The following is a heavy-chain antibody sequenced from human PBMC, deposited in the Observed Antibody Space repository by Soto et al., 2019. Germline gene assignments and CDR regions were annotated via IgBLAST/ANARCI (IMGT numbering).Heavy chain of an antibody. Sequence: QVQLQQWGAGLLKPSETLSLTCAVYGGSFSGYYWSWIRQPPGKGLEWIGEINHSGSTNYNPSLKSRVTISVDRSKNPFSLKLRSVTAADAAVYYCARGEQLGQTNWFDPWGQGTLVTVSS. CDR2: INHSGST. CDR1: GGSFSGYY. V-gene: IGHV4-34*01. J-gene: IGHJ5*02. CDR3: ARGEQLGQTNWFDP. D-gene: IGHD6-13*01.